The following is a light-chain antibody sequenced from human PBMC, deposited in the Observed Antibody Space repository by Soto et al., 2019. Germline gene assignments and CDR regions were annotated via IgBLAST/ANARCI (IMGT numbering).Light chain of an antibody. Sequence: QSVLTQPASVSGSPGQSTTISCTGTSSDVGGYNYVSWYQQHPGKAPKLMIYDVSNRPSGVSNRFSGSKSGNTASLTISGFQAEDEADYYCSSYTSSSTFYVFGTGTKVTVL. CDR3: SSYTSSSTFYV. CDR2: DVS. CDR1: SSDVGGYNY. V-gene: IGLV2-14*01. J-gene: IGLJ1*01.